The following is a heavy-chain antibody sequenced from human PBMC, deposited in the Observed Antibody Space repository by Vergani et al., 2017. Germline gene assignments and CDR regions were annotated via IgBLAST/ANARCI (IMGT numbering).Heavy chain of an antibody. J-gene: IGHJ6*03. CDR1: GYSFSSYD. Sequence: QVHLVQSGAEVKKPGASVKVSCRASGYSFSSYDISWVRQATGQGLEWMGWMNPNSGTTGYAQKFQGRVTMTRNTSINTAYMGLSRLSFEDAAVYYCARSTDYPDDYVSSDYFRRSLDVWGKGTTVTVS. CDR2: MNPNSGTT. V-gene: IGHV1-8*01. D-gene: IGHD4/OR15-4a*01. CDR3: ARSTDYPDDYVSSDYFRRSLDV.